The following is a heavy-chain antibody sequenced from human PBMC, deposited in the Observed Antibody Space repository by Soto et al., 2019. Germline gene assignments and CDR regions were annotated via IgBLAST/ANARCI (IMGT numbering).Heavy chain of an antibody. J-gene: IGHJ3*02. D-gene: IGHD3-10*01. CDR2: ISAYNGNT. CDR1: GYTFTTYG. V-gene: IGHV1-18*01. CDR3: ARVFFRLVAFDI. Sequence: QVQLVQSGGEVKKPGASVKVSCKASGYTFTTYGISWVRQAPGQGLEWMGWISAYNGNTSYAQKLQGRVTMTTDTSTSTAYMALRSLRSDDTAVYYCARVFFRLVAFDIWGQGTMVTVSS.